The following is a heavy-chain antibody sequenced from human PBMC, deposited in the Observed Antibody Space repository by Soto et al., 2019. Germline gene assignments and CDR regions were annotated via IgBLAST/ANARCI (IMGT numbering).Heavy chain of an antibody. V-gene: IGHV3-21*01. Sequence: LRLSCAASGFTFSSYSMNWVRQAPGKGLEWVSSISSSSSYIYYADSVKGRFTISRDNAKNSLYLQMNSLRAEDTAVYYCARVTEADFWSGYYMGWYFDLWGRGILVTVSS. CDR1: GFTFSSYS. D-gene: IGHD3-3*01. CDR3: ARVTEADFWSGYYMGWYFDL. J-gene: IGHJ2*01. CDR2: ISSSSSYI.